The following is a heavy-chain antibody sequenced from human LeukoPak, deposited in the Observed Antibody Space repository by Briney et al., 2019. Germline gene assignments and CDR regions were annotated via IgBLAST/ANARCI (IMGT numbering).Heavy chain of an antibody. CDR1: DDSITMYY. CDR2: VDHTGST. D-gene: IGHD1-1*01. V-gene: IGHV4-59*01. J-gene: IGHJ6*03. CDR3: ARGRVSSSTWYSTYYYYFYMDV. Sequence: SETLSLTCSVSDDSITMYYWTWIRQPPGKGLEWIGYVDHTGSTNFNPSLNGRVSISRDTTKNLFSLRLRSVTAADTAVYFCARGRVSSSTWYSTYYYYFYMDVWGKGTTVTVSS.